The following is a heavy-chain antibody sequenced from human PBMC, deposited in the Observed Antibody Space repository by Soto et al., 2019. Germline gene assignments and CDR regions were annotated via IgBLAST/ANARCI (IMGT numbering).Heavy chain of an antibody. D-gene: IGHD3-3*01. CDR1: GGSISSSSYY. Sequence: SETLSLTCTVSGGSISSSSYYWGWIRHPPGKGLEWIGSIYYSGSTYYNPSLKSRVTISVDTSKNQFSLKLSSVTAADTAVYYCASITIFGVVIKRGYYYGMDVWGQGTTVT. V-gene: IGHV4-39*01. CDR2: IYYSGST. CDR3: ASITIFGVVIKRGYYYGMDV. J-gene: IGHJ6*02.